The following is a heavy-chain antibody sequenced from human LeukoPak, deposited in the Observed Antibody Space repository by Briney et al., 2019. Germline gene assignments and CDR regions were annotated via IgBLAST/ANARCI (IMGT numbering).Heavy chain of an antibody. D-gene: IGHD5-24*01. Sequence: GGSLRLSCAASGFTFSIHAMSWVRQAPEKGLEWVSAISGSGGSTYYSDSVKGRFTIYRDNSKNTLYLQMNSLRAEDTAVYYCAKSSEGRWPSAFDIWGQGTMVTVSS. CDR1: GFTFSIHA. CDR3: AKSSEGRWPSAFDI. V-gene: IGHV3-23*01. CDR2: ISGSGGST. J-gene: IGHJ3*02.